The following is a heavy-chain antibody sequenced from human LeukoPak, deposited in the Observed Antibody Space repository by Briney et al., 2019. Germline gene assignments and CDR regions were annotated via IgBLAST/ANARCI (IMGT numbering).Heavy chain of an antibody. CDR1: GYTFTGYY. CDR2: INPSGGST. Sequence: ASVKVSCKASGYTFTGYYMHWVRQAPGQGLEWMGIINPSGGSTSYAQKFQRRVTMTRDMSTSTVYMELSSLRSEDTAVYYCAREIGTTFQLFDYWGQGTLVTVSS. CDR3: AREIGTTFQLFDY. D-gene: IGHD2/OR15-2a*01. J-gene: IGHJ4*02. V-gene: IGHV1-46*01.